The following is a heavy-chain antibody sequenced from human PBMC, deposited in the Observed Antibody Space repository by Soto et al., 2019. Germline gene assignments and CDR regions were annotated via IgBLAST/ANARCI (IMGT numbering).Heavy chain of an antibody. V-gene: IGHV4-4*02. J-gene: IGHJ6*02. CDR2: IYHSGST. Sequence: SETLSLTCAVSGGSISSSNWWSWVRQPPGKGLEWIGEIYHSGSTNYNPSLKSRVTISVDKSKNQFSLKLSSVTAADPAADYCAGHPPAYYYYGMDVWGQGTTVTVS. CDR1: GGSISSSNW. CDR3: AGHPPAYYYYGMDV.